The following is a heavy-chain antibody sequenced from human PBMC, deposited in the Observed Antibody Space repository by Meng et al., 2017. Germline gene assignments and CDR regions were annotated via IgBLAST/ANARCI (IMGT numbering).Heavy chain of an antibody. CDR1: GFTFSSYA. Sequence: GGSLRLSCAASGFTFSSYAMHWVRQALGKGLEWVAVISYDGSNKYYADSVKGRFTISRDNSKNTLYLQVNSLRAEDTAVYYCARSLGGQQLAYFDYWGQGTLVTVSS. D-gene: IGHD6-13*01. J-gene: IGHJ4*02. CDR2: ISYDGSNK. V-gene: IGHV3-30*04. CDR3: ARSLGGQQLAYFDY.